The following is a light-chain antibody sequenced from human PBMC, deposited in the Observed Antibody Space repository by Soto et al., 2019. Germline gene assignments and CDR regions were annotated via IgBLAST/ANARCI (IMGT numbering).Light chain of an antibody. V-gene: IGKV3-15*01. Sequence: MTQSPATLSVSPGERATLSCRASQSVSSNLAWYQQKPGQAPRLLIYGASTRATGIPARFSGSGSGTEFTLTISSLQSEDFAVYYCQQYNNWLWTFGQGTKV. J-gene: IGKJ1*01. CDR1: QSVSSN. CDR3: QQYNNWLWT. CDR2: GAS.